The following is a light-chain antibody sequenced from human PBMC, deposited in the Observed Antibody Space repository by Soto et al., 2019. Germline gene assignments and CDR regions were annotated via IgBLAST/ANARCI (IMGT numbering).Light chain of an antibody. J-gene: IGKJ3*01. Sequence: IQMTQFPSSLSASVGDRVTITCRAGQTVIRYLNWFQQKPGRAPNLLIYAVSNLESGVPSRFSCSGSRTEFTLTISDLQPEDFATYYCQQSYSTLFTFGPGTKVEIK. CDR1: QTVIRY. V-gene: IGKV1-39*01. CDR3: QQSYSTLFT. CDR2: AVS.